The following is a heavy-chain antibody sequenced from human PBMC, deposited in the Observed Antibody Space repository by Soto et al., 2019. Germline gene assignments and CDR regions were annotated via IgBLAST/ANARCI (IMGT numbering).Heavy chain of an antibody. CDR1: GYTFTSNT. J-gene: IGHJ4*01. CDR3: ARDVSSALDY. CDR2: ISAGSGIT. Sequence: ASVKVSCKASGYTFTSNTIHWLRQAPGQRPEWVGWISAGSGITKYSQKSQGRVSITRDASASTAYMELSGLASEDTAVYYCARDVSSALDYWGQGTLVTVSS. D-gene: IGHD6-6*01. V-gene: IGHV1-3*01.